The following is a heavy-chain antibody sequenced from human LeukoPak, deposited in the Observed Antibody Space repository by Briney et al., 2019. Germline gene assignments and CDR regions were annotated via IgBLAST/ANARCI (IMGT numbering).Heavy chain of an antibody. V-gene: IGHV1-46*01. Sequence: ASVKVSCKASGFTFTTYYMHWVRQAPGQGLEWMGLINPSGTSTNYAQKFQGRVTMTRDTSTGTVYMELSSLRSEDTAVYYCAREFRGGYFDYWGQGTLVTVSS. CDR2: INPSGTST. CDR1: GFTFTTYY. D-gene: IGHD2-21*01. CDR3: AREFRGGYFDY. J-gene: IGHJ4*02.